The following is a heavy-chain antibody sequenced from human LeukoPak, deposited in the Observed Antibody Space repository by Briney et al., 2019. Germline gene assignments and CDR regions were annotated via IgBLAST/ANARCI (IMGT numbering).Heavy chain of an antibody. Sequence: GASVKVSCKTSGYTFTSYGITWVRQTPGQGLEWMGWISGYNGNTDYARELQGRLTMSTDTSTSTVYMELRSLTSDDTAEYYCARDRDFVWGSHRHTPEYWGQGTLVTVSS. CDR3: ARDRDFVWGSHRHTPEY. J-gene: IGHJ4*02. CDR1: GYTFTSYG. V-gene: IGHV1-18*04. CDR2: ISGYNGNT. D-gene: IGHD3-16*02.